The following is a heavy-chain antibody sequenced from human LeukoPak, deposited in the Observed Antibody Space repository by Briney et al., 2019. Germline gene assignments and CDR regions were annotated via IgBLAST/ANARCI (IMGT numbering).Heavy chain of an antibody. CDR3: ARDLNTGGRLLGWFDP. Sequence: GASVKVSCKASGGTFSSYAISWVRQATGQGLEWVGWMNPNSGNTGYAQKFQGRVTMTRDTSVSTAYVELSGLRSDDTAVYYCARDLNTGGRLLGWFDPWGQGTLVAVSS. D-gene: IGHD7-27*01. CDR1: GGTFSSYA. J-gene: IGHJ5*02. V-gene: IGHV1-8*02. CDR2: MNPNSGNT.